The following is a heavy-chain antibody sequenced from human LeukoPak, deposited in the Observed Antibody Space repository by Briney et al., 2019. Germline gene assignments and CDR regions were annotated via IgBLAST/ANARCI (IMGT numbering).Heavy chain of an antibody. CDR3: AKDRYTSTSGTFDY. Sequence: PGGSLRLSCAASGFTFSSYGMSWVRQAPGKGLEWVSAISGSGGSTYYADSVKGRFTISRDNSKNTLYLQMNSLRAGDTALYYCAKDRYTSTSGTFDYWGQGTLVTVSS. J-gene: IGHJ4*02. CDR2: ISGSGGST. CDR1: GFTFSSYG. D-gene: IGHD1-26*01. V-gene: IGHV3-23*01.